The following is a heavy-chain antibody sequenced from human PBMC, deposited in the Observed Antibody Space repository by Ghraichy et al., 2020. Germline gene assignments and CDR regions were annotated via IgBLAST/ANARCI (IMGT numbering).Heavy chain of an antibody. J-gene: IGHJ4*02. D-gene: IGHD2-21*01. CDR1: GFTFSTFA. Sequence: GGSLRLSCAASGFTFSTFAMDWVRQAPGKGLEWVAVISYDGSNTYYADSVKGRFTISRDDSKNTLFLQMNGLRAEDTAVYYCVRATKPSYYPGFGFWGQGTLVTVST. CDR3: VRATKPSYYPGFGF. V-gene: IGHV3-30*04. CDR2: ISYDGSNT.